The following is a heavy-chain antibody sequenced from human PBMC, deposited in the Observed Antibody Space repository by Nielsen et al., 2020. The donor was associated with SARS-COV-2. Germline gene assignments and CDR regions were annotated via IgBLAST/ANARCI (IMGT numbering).Heavy chain of an antibody. Sequence: GESLKISCAASGFSVSSNHMSWVRQAPGKGLEWVSVIYSGGSTYYADSVKGRFTISRDNAKNSLYLQMNSLRAEDTAVYYCATFWSGSSVMDVWGQGTAVTVSS. CDR2: IYSGGST. D-gene: IGHD3-3*01. CDR1: GFSVSSNH. J-gene: IGHJ6*02. V-gene: IGHV3-53*01. CDR3: ATFWSGSSVMDV.